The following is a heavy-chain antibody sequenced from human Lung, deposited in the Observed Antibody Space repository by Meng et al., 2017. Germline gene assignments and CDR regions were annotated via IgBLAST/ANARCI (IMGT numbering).Heavy chain of an antibody. CDR2: INHSGST. Sequence: QHWGAGLLKPSEPLSLTCVVPGGSFSDYYWSWIRQPPGKGLEWIGEINHSGSTNYNPSLESRATISVDTSQNNLSLKLSSVTAADSAVYYCARGPTTMAHDFDYWGQGTLVTVSS. CDR3: ARGPTTMAHDFDY. CDR1: GGSFSDYY. J-gene: IGHJ4*02. D-gene: IGHD4-11*01. V-gene: IGHV4-34*01.